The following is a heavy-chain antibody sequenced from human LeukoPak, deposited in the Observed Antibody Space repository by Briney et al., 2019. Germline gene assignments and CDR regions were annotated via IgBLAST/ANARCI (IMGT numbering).Heavy chain of an antibody. CDR2: ISSSSSYI. D-gene: IGHD3-22*01. J-gene: IGHJ3*02. Sequence: GGSLRLSCAASGFTFSSYSMNWVRQAPGKGLEWVSSISSSSSYIYYADSVKGRFTISKDNAKNSLYLQMNSLRAEDTAVYYCARKEASDYYDSSGYSPPPEAFDIWGQGTMVTVSS. V-gene: IGHV3-21*01. CDR1: GFTFSSYS. CDR3: ARKEASDYYDSSGYSPPPEAFDI.